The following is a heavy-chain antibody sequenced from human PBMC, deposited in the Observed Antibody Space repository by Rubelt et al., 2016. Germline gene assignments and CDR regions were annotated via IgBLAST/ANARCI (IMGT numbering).Heavy chain of an antibody. J-gene: IGHJ4*02. CDR1: GGSVSSITHH. Sequence: QLQLQESGPGLVKPSETLSLTCTVSGGSVSSITHHWGWIRQPPGKGLEWIGTIYYSGSTYYNPSLKSRVTISVDTSKNQFSLKLNSVTAADTAVYFCSRHAFHLRVPAMRKNYFDSWGQGTLVAVSS. CDR2: IYYSGST. V-gene: IGHV4-39*01. CDR3: SRHAFHLRVPAMRKNYFDS. D-gene: IGHD2-2*01.